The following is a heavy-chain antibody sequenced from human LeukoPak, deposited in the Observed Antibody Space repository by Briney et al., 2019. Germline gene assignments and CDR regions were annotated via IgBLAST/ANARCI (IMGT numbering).Heavy chain of an antibody. D-gene: IGHD3-10*01. CDR2: MYRSGTA. CDR1: GDSISNSIL. Sequence: SGTLSLTCAVSGDSISNSILWSWVRQPPGKGLEWIGEMYRSGTAHYNPSLKSRVTILIDSSKNQLSLELTSVTAADTAVYFCARLKDFTGKEYYFFDLWGRGALVTVSS. CDR3: ARLKDFTGKEYYFFDL. V-gene: IGHV4-4*02. J-gene: IGHJ2*01.